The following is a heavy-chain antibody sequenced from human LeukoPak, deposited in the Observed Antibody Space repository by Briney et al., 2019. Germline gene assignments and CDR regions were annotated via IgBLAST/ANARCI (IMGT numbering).Heavy chain of an antibody. CDR1: GFTFDDYG. D-gene: IGHD3-10*01. CDR3: ARGGFGEPLWRNYYYYYMDV. J-gene: IGHJ6*03. CDR2: INWNGGST. V-gene: IGHV3-20*04. Sequence: GGSLRLSCAASGFTFDDYGMSWVRQAPGKGLEWVSGINWNGGSTGYADSVKGRFTISRDNAKNSLYLQMNSLRAEDTALYYCARGGFGEPLWRNYYYYYMDVWGKGTTVTVSS.